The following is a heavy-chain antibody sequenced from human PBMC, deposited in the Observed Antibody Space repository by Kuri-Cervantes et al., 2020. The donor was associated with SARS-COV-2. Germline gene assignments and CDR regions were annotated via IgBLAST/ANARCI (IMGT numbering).Heavy chain of an antibody. Sequence: SETLSLSCTVSGGSISSSSYYWGWIRQPPGKGLEWIGSIYYSGSTYYNPSLKSRVTISVDTSKNQFSLKLSSVTAADTAVYYCARAGITMVRGVINNWFDPWGQGTLVTVSS. J-gene: IGHJ5*02. D-gene: IGHD3-10*01. V-gene: IGHV4-39*01. CDR1: GGSISSSSYY. CDR2: IYYSGST. CDR3: ARAGITMVRGVINNWFDP.